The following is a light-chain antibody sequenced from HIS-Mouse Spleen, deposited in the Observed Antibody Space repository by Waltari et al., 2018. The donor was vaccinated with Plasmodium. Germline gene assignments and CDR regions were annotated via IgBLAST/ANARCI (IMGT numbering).Light chain of an antibody. CDR1: KLGDKY. V-gene: IGLV3-1*01. CDR2: QDT. J-gene: IGLJ2*01. CDR3: QAWDSSTVV. Sequence: VSVSPGQTASITCSGDKLGDKYACWYQQKPGQSPVLVIYQDTKRPSGIPERFSGSNSGNTATLTIGGTQAMDEADYYCQAWDSSTVVFGGGTKLTVL.